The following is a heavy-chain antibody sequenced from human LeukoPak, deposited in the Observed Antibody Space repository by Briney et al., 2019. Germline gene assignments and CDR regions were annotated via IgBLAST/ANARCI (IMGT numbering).Heavy chain of an antibody. CDR1: GGSFSGYY. V-gene: IGHV4-34*01. Sequence: SETLSLTCAVYGGSFSGYYWSWIRQPPGKGLEGIAEINHSGSTNYNPALKSGVTIPVDTSKTQSSMKLSSVTAEDTAVYYCARSSTLGYCSGGSCYRPYYYYYYYMDVWGKGTTVTVSS. J-gene: IGHJ6*03. D-gene: IGHD2-15*01. CDR3: ARSSTLGYCSGGSCYRPYYYYYYYMDV. CDR2: INHSGST.